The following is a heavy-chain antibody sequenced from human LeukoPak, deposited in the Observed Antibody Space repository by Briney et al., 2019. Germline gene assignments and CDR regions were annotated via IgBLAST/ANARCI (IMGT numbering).Heavy chain of an antibody. CDR2: ISYDGSNK. CDR3: ARAGRKSRGVDLVRKKETGYYYYMDV. Sequence: GGSLRLSCAASGFTFSSYGIHWVRQAPGKGLEWVAIISYDGSNKYYADSVKGRFTISRDNSKNTLYLQMNSLRAEDTAVYYCARAGRKSRGVDLVRKKETGYYYYMDVWGKGTTVTVSS. D-gene: IGHD3-10*02. J-gene: IGHJ6*03. CDR1: GFTFSSYG. V-gene: IGHV3-30*03.